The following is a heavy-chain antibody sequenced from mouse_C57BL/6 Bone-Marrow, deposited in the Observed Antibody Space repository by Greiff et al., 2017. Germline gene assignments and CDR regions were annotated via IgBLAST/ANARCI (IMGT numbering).Heavy chain of an antibody. D-gene: IGHD2-3*01. V-gene: IGHV14-2*01. CDR3: APDGRKGVFDY. Sequence: EVQLVESGAELVKPGASVKLSCTASGFNIKDYYMHWVKQRTEQGLEWIGRIDPEDGETKYAPKFQGKATITADTSSTTAYLQLSSLTSEDTAVSYCAPDGRKGVFDYWGQGTTLTVSS. J-gene: IGHJ2*01. CDR1: GFNIKDYY. CDR2: IDPEDGET.